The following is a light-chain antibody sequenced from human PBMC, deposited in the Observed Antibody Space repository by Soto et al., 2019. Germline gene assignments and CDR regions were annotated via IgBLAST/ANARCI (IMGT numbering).Light chain of an antibody. CDR2: SNN. V-gene: IGLV1-44*01. J-gene: IGLJ1*01. CDR1: SSNIGSYN. Sequence: QSVLTQPPSVSGTPGQRVTISCSGSSSNIGSYNVNWYQQLPGTAPKLLIYSNNQRPSGVPDRFSGSKSGPSASLAISGLQSEDEADFYCAAWDHNRNGYVFGTGTKLTVL. CDR3: AAWDHNRNGYV.